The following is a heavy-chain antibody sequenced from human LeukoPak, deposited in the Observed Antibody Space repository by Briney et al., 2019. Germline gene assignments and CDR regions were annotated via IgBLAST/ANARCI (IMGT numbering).Heavy chain of an antibody. CDR3: ARHPPGYTSGALDY. Sequence: SETLSLTCIVSGDSISSGDYYWAWIRQPPGKGLEWIGYIYSDGSTNYNPSLRSRVTMSVDTSKNQFSLKLSSVTAADTALYYCARHPPGYTSGALDYWGQGTLVTVSS. V-gene: IGHV4-61*05. J-gene: IGHJ4*02. CDR2: IYSDGST. CDR1: GDSISSGDYY. D-gene: IGHD5-18*01.